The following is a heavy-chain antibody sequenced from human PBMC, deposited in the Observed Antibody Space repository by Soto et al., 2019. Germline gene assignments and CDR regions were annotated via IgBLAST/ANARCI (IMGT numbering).Heavy chain of an antibody. V-gene: IGHV4-39*01. CDR3: ARLPTGYPNWFDP. J-gene: IGHJ5*02. D-gene: IGHD3-9*01. CDR2: IHYRGDT. CDR1: GASISTNYHN. Sequence: QVQLQGSGPGLVRPSETLSLTCTVSGASISTNYHNWAWVRQPPGKGLEWMGNIHYRGDTYFNPSLGSRLSMSVDTSKNQFSLKLTSVTAADTAVYYCARLPTGYPNWFDPWGQGTLVTVSS.